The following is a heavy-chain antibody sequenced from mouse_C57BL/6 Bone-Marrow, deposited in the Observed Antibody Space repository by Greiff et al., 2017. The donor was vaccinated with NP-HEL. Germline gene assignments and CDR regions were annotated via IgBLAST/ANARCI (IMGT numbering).Heavy chain of an antibody. Sequence: DVQLQESGGGLVQPKGSLKLSCAASGFSFNTYAMNWVRQAPGKGLEWVARIRSKSNNYATYYADSVKDRFTISRDDSESMLYLQMNNLQTEDTAMYYCVRRGYYAMDYWGQGTSVTVSS. CDR2: IRSKSNNYAT. V-gene: IGHV10-1*01. J-gene: IGHJ4*01. CDR1: GFSFNTYA. CDR3: VRRGYYAMDY.